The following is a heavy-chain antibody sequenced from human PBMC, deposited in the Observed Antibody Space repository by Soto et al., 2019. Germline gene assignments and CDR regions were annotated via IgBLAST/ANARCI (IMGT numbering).Heavy chain of an antibody. CDR1: GFTFSSYG. V-gene: IGHV3-30*18. D-gene: IGHD3-9*01. Sequence: GESLKISCAASGFTFSSYGMHWVRQAPGKGLEWVAVISYDGSNKYYADSVKGRFTISRDNSKNTLYLQMNSLRAEDTAVYYCAKGTYYDILTGYPTQLPLYYFDYWGQGTLVTVSS. CDR3: AKGTYYDILTGYPTQLPLYYFDY. CDR2: ISYDGSNK. J-gene: IGHJ4*02.